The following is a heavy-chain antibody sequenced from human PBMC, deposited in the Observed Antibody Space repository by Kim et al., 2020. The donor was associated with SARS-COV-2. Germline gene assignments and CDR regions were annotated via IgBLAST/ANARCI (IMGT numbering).Heavy chain of an antibody. J-gene: IGHJ6*02. Sequence: SETLSLTCAVYGGSFSGYYWSWIRQPPGKGLEWIGEINHSGSTNYNPSLKSRVTISVDTSKNQFSLKLSSVTAADTAVYYCARAGHYGSGSYYNLYYYYGMDVWGQGTTVTVSS. CDR3: ARAGHYGSGSYYNLYYYYGMDV. D-gene: IGHD3-10*01. CDR2: INHSGST. CDR1: GGSFSGYY. V-gene: IGHV4-34*01.